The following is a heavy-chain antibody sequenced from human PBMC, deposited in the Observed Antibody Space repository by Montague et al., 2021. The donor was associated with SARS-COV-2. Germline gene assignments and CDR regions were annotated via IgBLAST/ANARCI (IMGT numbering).Heavy chain of an antibody. J-gene: IGHJ6*03. CDR2: ISSNGGST. V-gene: IGHV3-64*01. CDR1: GFTFSSYA. Sequence: SLRLSCSASGFTFSSYAMHWVRQAPGKGLEYVSAISSNGGSTYYXNSVKGRFTISRDNSKNTLYLQMGSLRAEDMAVYYCARDGSGFWSGFHYYYMDVWGKGTTVTVSS. D-gene: IGHD3-3*01. CDR3: ARDGSGFWSGFHYYYMDV.